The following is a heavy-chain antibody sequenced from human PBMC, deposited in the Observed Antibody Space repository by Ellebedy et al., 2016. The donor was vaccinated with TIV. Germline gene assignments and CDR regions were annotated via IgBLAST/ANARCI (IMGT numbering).Heavy chain of an antibody. CDR1: GFPFSSFW. J-gene: IGHJ3*02. D-gene: IGHD1-26*01. CDR2: TKEDGSEK. CDR3: ARGGGERLRYAFDI. Sequence: LSLTCAASGFPFSSFWMSWVRQAPGKGLEWVANTKEDGSEKYYVDSVRGRFTISRDNAKNSLYLQMKSLRAEDTAVYYCARGGGERLRYAFDIWGHGTLVTVSS. V-gene: IGHV3-7*01.